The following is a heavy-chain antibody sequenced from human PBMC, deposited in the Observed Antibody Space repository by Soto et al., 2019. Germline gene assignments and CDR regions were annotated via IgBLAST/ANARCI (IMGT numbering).Heavy chain of an antibody. CDR3: ARVPRGVRGPTGAFDI. J-gene: IGHJ3*02. Sequence: ASVKVSCKASGGTFTSYYMHWVRQAPGQGLEWMGIINPSGGSTSYAQKFQGRVTMTRDTSTSTVYMELSSLRSEDTAVYYCARVPRGVRGPTGAFDIWGQGTMVTVSS. CDR2: INPSGGST. V-gene: IGHV1-46*03. D-gene: IGHD3-10*01. CDR1: GGTFTSYY.